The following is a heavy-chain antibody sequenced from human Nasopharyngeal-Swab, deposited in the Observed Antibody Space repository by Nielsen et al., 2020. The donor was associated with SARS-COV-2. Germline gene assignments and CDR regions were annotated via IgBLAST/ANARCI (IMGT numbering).Heavy chain of an antibody. D-gene: IGHD2/OR15-2a*01. V-gene: IGHV3-11*04. CDR2: ISSSGSTI. CDR3: ARYGRTTVDY. CDR1: GFTFSDYY. J-gene: IGHJ4*02. Sequence: GESLKISCAASGFTFSDYYMSWIRQAPGKGLEWVSYISSSGSTIYYADSVKGRFTISRDNAKNTLYLQMNSLRAEDTAVYYCARYGRTTVDYWGQGTLVTVSS.